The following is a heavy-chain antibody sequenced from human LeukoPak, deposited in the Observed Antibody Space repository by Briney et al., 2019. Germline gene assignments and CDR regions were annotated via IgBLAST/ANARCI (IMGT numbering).Heavy chain of an antibody. CDR3: ARKARLDH. Sequence: HGESWNSPVKGSGYTFATNWSGWVRQMPGKGLEWMGIIYPGDSETRYSPSFQGQVTIEADKTISTAYLQWSRLKASDTAMYDCARKARLDHWGQGTLVTVSS. CDR1: GYTFATNW. J-gene: IGHJ5*02. V-gene: IGHV5-51*01. CDR2: IYPGDSET.